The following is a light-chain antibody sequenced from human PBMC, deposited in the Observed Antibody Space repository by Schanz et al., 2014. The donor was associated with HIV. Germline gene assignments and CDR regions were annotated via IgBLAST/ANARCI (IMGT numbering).Light chain of an antibody. CDR3: CSYTPNTYVR. CDR2: DFS. CDR1: SSDVGDFNF. J-gene: IGLJ2*01. Sequence: QSALTQPTSVSGSPGQSITISCPVASSDVGDFNFVSWYQQHPGKAPKLMIYDFSDRPSGVSHRFSASKSGITASLIISGLQAEDEGDYYCCSYTPNTYVRFGGGTKLTVL. V-gene: IGLV2-14*03.